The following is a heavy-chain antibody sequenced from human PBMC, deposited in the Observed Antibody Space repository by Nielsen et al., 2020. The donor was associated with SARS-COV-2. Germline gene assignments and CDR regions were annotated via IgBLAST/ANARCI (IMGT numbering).Heavy chain of an antibody. Sequence: ESLKISCAASGFTFSSYSMNWVRQAPGKGLEWVSSISSSSSYIYYADSVKGRFTISRDNAKNSLYLQMNSLRAEDTAVYYCARDPRVGATAYWGQGTLVTVSS. V-gene: IGHV3-21*01. CDR3: ARDPRVGATAY. CDR1: GFTFSSYS. CDR2: ISSSSSYI. D-gene: IGHD1-26*01. J-gene: IGHJ4*02.